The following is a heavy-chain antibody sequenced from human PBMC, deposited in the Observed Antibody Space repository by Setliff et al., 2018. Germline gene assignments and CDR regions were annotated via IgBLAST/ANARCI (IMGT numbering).Heavy chain of an antibody. CDR1: GFTFDDYG. D-gene: IGHD2-15*01. Sequence: ASGFTFDDYGMSWVRQAPGKGLEWVSGINWNGGSTGYVDSVKGRFTISRDNAKNSLYLQMNSLRAEDTALYYCARDCSGGSCSTDAFDIWGQGTMVTVSS. J-gene: IGHJ3*02. CDR2: INWNGGST. V-gene: IGHV3-20*03. CDR3: ARDCSGGSCSTDAFDI.